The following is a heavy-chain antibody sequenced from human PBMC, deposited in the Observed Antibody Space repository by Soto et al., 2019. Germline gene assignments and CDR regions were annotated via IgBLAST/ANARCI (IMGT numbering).Heavy chain of an antibody. CDR2: ISSSSSTI. D-gene: IGHD1-1*01. J-gene: IGHJ4*02. V-gene: IGHV3-48*01. Sequence: GGSLRLSCAASGFTFSSYSMNWVRQAPGKGLEWVSYISSSSSTIYYADSVKGRFTISRDNAKNSLYLQMNSLRAEDTAVYYCARDQEHHNYYFDYWGQGTLVTVSS. CDR1: GFTFSSYS. CDR3: ARDQEHHNYYFDY.